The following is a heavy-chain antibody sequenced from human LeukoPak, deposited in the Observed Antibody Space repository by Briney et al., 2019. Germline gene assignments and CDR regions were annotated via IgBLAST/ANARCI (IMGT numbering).Heavy chain of an antibody. V-gene: IGHV4-59*08. Sequence: SETLSLTCTVSGGSISSYYWSWIRQPPGKGLEWIGDIDYGGSTNYNPSLKSRVTISVGTSKNHFSLRLSSLTAANTAMYYCARRRTTGLSGYMDVWDKGTTVTVSS. CDR2: IDYGGST. D-gene: IGHD2-2*01. CDR1: GGSISSYY. CDR3: ARRRTTGLSGYMDV. J-gene: IGHJ6*03.